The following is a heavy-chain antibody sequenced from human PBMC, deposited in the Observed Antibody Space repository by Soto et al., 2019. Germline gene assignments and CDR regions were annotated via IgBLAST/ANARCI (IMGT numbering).Heavy chain of an antibody. J-gene: IGHJ3*02. CDR3: ARRYGSAYDI. V-gene: IGHV4-59*01. Sequence: QVQLQESGPGLVKPSETLSRTCTVSGGSISSYYWSWILQPPGKGLERIGYIYYSGSTNYNPSLKSRVTISVDTTKNQFSLKLSSVTAADTAVYYCARRYGSAYDIWGQGTMVTVSS. CDR1: GGSISSYY. CDR2: IYYSGST. D-gene: IGHD4-17*01.